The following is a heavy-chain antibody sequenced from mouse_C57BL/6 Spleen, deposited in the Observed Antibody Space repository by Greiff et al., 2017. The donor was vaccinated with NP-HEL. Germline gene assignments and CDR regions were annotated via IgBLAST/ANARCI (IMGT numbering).Heavy chain of an antibody. CDR3: ARNRGVVTYWYFDV. CDR1: GFSLTSYA. D-gene: IGHD2-5*01. V-gene: IGHV2-9-1*01. J-gene: IGHJ1*03. CDR2: IWTGGGT. Sequence: VQGVESGPGLVAPSQSLSITCTVSGFSLTSYAISWVRQPPGKGLEWLGVIWTGGGTNYNSALKSRLSISKDNSKSQVFLKMNSLQTDDTARYYCARNRGVVTYWYFDVWGTGTTVTVSS.